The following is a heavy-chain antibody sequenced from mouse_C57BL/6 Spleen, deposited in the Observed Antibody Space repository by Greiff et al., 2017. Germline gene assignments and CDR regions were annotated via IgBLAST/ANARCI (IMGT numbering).Heavy chain of an antibody. V-gene: IGHV1-39*01. CDR2: INPNYGTT. Sequence: EVQLQQSGPELVKPGASVKISCKASGYSFTDYNMNWVKQSNGKSLEWIGVINPNYGTTSYNQKFKGKATLTVDQSSSTAYMPLNSLTSADSAVVYCARGGCSSWDFVYWGQGTTLTVSS. J-gene: IGHJ2*01. D-gene: IGHD1-1*01. CDR1: GYSFTDYN. CDR3: ARGGCSSWDFVY.